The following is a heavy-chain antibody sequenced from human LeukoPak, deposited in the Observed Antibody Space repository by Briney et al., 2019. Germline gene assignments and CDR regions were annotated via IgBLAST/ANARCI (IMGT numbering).Heavy chain of an antibody. Sequence: GASVKVSCKASGYTFTGYYMHWVRQAPGQGLEWMGRINPNSGGTNYAQKFQGRVTMTRDTSISTAYMELSRLRSDDTAVYHCARDHEYYYDSSGFDYWGQGTLVTVSS. J-gene: IGHJ4*02. V-gene: IGHV1-2*06. CDR3: ARDHEYYYDSSGFDY. CDR1: GYTFTGYY. D-gene: IGHD3-22*01. CDR2: INPNSGGT.